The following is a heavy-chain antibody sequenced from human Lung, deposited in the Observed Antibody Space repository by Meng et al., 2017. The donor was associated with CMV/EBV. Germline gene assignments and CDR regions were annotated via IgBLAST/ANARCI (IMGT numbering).Heavy chain of an antibody. Sequence: QGPLQESGPGLVKPSQTLSLTCTVSGGSISSGGYCWSWIRQHPGKGLEWIGYIHSSGSTYYNPSLRSRLTISVDTSKNQFSLKLSSVTAADTAVYYCARASYGSGSPLGESWFDPWGQGTLVTVSS. J-gene: IGHJ5*02. CDR3: ARASYGSGSPLGESWFDP. D-gene: IGHD3-10*01. V-gene: IGHV4-31*03. CDR1: GGSISSGGYC. CDR2: IHSSGST.